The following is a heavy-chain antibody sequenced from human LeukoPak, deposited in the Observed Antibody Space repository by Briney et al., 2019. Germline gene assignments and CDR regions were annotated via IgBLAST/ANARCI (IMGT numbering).Heavy chain of an antibody. CDR3: ARDLGYSSGWYPGRESFFDY. D-gene: IGHD6-19*01. Sequence: SETLSLTCTVSGVSVSSGSYYWSWIRQPPGKGLEWIGHIYYSGSTNYNPSLKSRVTISVDTSKNQFSLKLSSVTAADTAVYYCARDLGYSSGWYPGRESFFDYWGQGTLVTVSS. CDR1: GVSVSSGSYY. CDR2: IYYSGST. J-gene: IGHJ4*02. V-gene: IGHV4-61*01.